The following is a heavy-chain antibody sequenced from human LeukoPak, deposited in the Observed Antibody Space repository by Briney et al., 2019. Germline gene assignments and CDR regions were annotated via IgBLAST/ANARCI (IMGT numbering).Heavy chain of an antibody. D-gene: IGHD5-18*01. Sequence: SETLSLTCSVSGGSISSYYWSWIRQPPGKGPEWIGYINNSGSTNYNPSVKSRVTISVDTSKKQFSLRLSSVTTADTAVYYCAKDRSPRGYSYGYFDYSGQGILVTVSS. V-gene: IGHV4-59*01. J-gene: IGHJ4*02. CDR2: INNSGST. CDR1: GGSISSYY. CDR3: AKDRSPRGYSYGYFDY.